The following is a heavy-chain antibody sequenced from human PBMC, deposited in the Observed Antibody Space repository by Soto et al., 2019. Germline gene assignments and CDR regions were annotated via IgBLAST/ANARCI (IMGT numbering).Heavy chain of an antibody. CDR1: GFTFSTYG. CDR2: IWYEGLNI. D-gene: IGHD2-21*02. V-gene: IGHV3-33*01. J-gene: IGHJ3*02. Sequence: GGSLRLSCAASGFTFSTYGMHWVRQTPGKGLEWVAIIWYEGLNIYYADSVKGRFTISRDDSKNTGYLEMNSLRPGDTAVYYCARAGPYCGSDCYPWAFDIWGQGTVVTVSS. CDR3: ARAGPYCGSDCYPWAFDI.